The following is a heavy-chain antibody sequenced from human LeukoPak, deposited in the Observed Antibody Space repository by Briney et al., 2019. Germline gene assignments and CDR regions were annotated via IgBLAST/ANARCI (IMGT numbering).Heavy chain of an antibody. CDR3: AKDRSSGTFDY. Sequence: GGPLRLPCTASGFTFDEYAMQWVRQAPGKGLEGVSGISWNSGSIGYADSVKGRFTISRDNAKNSLYLQMNSLRAEDTALYYCAKDRSSGTFDYWGQGTLVTVSS. D-gene: IGHD3-3*01. J-gene: IGHJ4*02. CDR1: GFTFDEYA. CDR2: ISWNSGSI. V-gene: IGHV3-9*01.